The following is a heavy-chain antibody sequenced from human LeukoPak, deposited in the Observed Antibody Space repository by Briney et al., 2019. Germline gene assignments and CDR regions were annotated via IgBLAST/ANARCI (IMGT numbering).Heavy chain of an antibody. CDR3: ARGISGSYFYYYYYYMDV. V-gene: IGHV1-2*02. D-gene: IGHD1-26*01. CDR2: INPNSGGT. J-gene: IGHJ6*03. Sequence: ASVKVSCKASGYTFTYFYIHWVRQAPGQGLEWMGWINPNSGGTNYAQKFQGRVTITRNTSISTAYMELSSLRSEDTAVYYCARGISGSYFYYYYYYMDVWGKGTTVTVSS. CDR1: GYTFTYFY.